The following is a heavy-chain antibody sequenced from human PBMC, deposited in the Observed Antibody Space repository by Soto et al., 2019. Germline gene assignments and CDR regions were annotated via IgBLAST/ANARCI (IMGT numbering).Heavy chain of an antibody. J-gene: IGHJ4*02. Sequence: GGSLRLSCATSTFTFSNHWMSWVRQAPGKGLEWVANINQGGSAKYYLDSVKGRFTISRDNAKNSLDLQMNSLRAEDTAVYYCARIYCSTTSCYIDYWGQGTLVTVSS. V-gene: IGHV3-7*01. D-gene: IGHD2-2*02. CDR3: ARIYCSTTSCYIDY. CDR1: TFTFSNHW. CDR2: INQGGSAK.